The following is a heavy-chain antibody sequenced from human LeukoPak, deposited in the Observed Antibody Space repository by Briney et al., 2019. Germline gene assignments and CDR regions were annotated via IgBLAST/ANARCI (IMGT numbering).Heavy chain of an antibody. Sequence: ASVKVSCKASGYTFTSYAMHWVRQAPGQRLEWMGWINAGNGNTKYSQKFQGRVTITRDTSASTAYMELSSLRSEDTAVYYCAVGYCSGGSCYSGSVYYGMDVWGQGTTVTVSS. CDR1: GYTFTSYA. D-gene: IGHD2-15*01. CDR2: INAGNGNT. CDR3: AVGYCSGGSCYSGSVYYGMDV. V-gene: IGHV1-3*01. J-gene: IGHJ6*02.